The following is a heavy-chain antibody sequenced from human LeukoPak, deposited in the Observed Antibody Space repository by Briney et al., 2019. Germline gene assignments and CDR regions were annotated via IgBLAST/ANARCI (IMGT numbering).Heavy chain of an antibody. V-gene: IGHV1-18*01. Sequence: ASVKVSCKASGYTFTSYGISWVRQAPGQGLEWMGWISAYSGNTNYAQKLQGRVTMTTDTSTSTAYMELRSLRSDDTAVYYCARDPVSSIIVGATSEVWFDPWGQGTLVTVSS. CDR2: ISAYSGNT. J-gene: IGHJ5*02. CDR1: GYTFTSYG. D-gene: IGHD1-26*01. CDR3: ARDPVSSIIVGATSEVWFDP.